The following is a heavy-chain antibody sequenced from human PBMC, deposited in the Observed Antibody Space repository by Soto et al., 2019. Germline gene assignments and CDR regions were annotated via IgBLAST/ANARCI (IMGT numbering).Heavy chain of an antibody. CDR1: GGSISSYY. J-gene: IGHJ4*02. CDR2: IYYSGST. CDR3: ARVGSSGWYYLDY. D-gene: IGHD6-19*01. V-gene: IGHV4-59*12. Sequence: PSETLSLTCTVSGGSISSYYWSWIRQPPGKGLEWIGYIYYSGSTNYNPSLKSRVTISVDTSKNQFSLTVSSVTAADTAVYYCARVGSSGWYYLDYWGQGTLVTVSS.